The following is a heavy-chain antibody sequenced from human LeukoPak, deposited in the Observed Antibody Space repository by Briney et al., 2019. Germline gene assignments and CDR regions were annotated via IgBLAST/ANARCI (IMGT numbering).Heavy chain of an antibody. V-gene: IGHV3-33*08. CDR3: ARDSLDTQPRQTAGDIFDY. CDR1: GFTFSSYD. Sequence: GRSLRLSCAASGFTFSSYDMHWVRQAPGKGLEWVAVIWFDGGNRYYADSVKGQFTISRDNSKNTLYLQLNRLRAEDTAVYYCARDSLDTQPRQTAGDIFDYWGQGTLVTVSS. D-gene: IGHD6-13*01. CDR2: IWFDGGNR. J-gene: IGHJ4*02.